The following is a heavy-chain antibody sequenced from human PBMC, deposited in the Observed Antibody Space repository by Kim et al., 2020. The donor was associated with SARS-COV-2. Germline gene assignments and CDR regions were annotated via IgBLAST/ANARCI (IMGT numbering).Heavy chain of an antibody. Sequence: GGSLRLSCAASGFTFSSYAMHWVRQAPGKGLEWVAVISYDGSNKYYADSVKGRFTISRDNSKNTLYLQMNSLRAEDTAVYYCARGGLWVPKPSDAFDIWGQGTMVTVSS. V-gene: IGHV3-30-3*01. CDR2: ISYDGSNK. D-gene: IGHD1-26*01. CDR1: GFTFSSYA. CDR3: ARGGLWVPKPSDAFDI. J-gene: IGHJ3*02.